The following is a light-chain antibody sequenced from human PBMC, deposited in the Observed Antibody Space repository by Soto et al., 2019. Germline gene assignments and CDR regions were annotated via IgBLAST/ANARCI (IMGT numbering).Light chain of an antibody. CDR2: EVS. CDR1: NSDVGGYNY. CDR3: RSYTNINTRACV. Sequence: QSALAQPASVSGSPGQSITISCTGTNSDVGGYNYVSWYQQFPGKAPKLMIHEVSNRPSGVSNRFSGSKSGNTASLTISGLQAEDEAEYYCRSYTNINTRACVFGTGTKLTVL. J-gene: IGLJ1*01. V-gene: IGLV2-14*01.